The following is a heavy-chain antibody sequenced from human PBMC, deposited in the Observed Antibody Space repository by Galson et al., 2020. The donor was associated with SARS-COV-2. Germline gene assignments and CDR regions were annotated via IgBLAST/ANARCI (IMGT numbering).Heavy chain of an antibody. CDR2: ISFDGSNK. CDR1: GFTFSSYG. D-gene: IGHD3-10*01. V-gene: IGHV3-30*18. CDR3: SKDWAHYYYGMDV. J-gene: IGHJ6*02. Sequence: TGGSLRLSCTVSGFTFSSYGMHWVRQSPGKGLDWAAVISFDGSNKMYADAVKGRFTISRDNSKNTLYLQIDSLRPEDTAVYYCSKDWAHYYYGMDVWGQGTTVTVSS.